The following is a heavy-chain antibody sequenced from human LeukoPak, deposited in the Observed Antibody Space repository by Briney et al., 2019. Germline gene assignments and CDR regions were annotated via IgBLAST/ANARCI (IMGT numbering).Heavy chain of an antibody. Sequence: GGSLRLSCAGSGDGFARHTMNWVRRAPGKGLEWISYIWSTGEYIYYADSVKGRFTISRDNARTSVYLQMNSLRVEDTAIYYCAREYDSRARFDSWGQGTLVTVSS. CDR3: AREYDSRARFDS. CDR1: GDGFARHT. V-gene: IGHV3-21*05. CDR2: IWSTGEYI. J-gene: IGHJ4*02. D-gene: IGHD6-13*01.